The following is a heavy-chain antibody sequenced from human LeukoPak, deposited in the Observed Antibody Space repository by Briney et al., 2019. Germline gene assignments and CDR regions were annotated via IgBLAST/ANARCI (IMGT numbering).Heavy chain of an antibody. Sequence: ASVKVSCKASGYTFTSYGISWVRQAPGQGLEWMGWISAYKGNTNYAQKLQGRVTMTTDTSTSTAYMELRSLRSDDAAVYYCARGYCSSTSCSTDAFDIWGQGTMVTVSS. CDR2: ISAYKGNT. D-gene: IGHD2-2*01. CDR1: GYTFTSYG. J-gene: IGHJ3*02. V-gene: IGHV1-18*01. CDR3: ARGYCSSTSCSTDAFDI.